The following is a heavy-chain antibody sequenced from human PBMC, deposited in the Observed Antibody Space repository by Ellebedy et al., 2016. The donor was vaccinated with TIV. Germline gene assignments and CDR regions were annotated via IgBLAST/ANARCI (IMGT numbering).Heavy chain of an antibody. CDR1: GVTLDTYG. CDR3: AKDRYCDSNRCPTDY. Sequence: GGSLRLSCAASGVTLDTYGMNWVRQAPGKGLEWVSTISASGSRTDYADSVKGRFTISRDNSKNTVYLQMNSLGAEDTAVYYCAKDRYCDSNRCPTDYWGQGTRVTVSS. CDR2: ISASGSRT. D-gene: IGHD2-2*01. J-gene: IGHJ4*02. V-gene: IGHV3-23*01.